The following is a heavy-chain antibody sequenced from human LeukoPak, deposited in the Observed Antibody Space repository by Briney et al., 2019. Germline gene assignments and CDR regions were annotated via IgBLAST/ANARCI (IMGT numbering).Heavy chain of an antibody. V-gene: IGHV3-23*01. CDR3: AKARGFAVVTAIDS. CDR1: GFXFSTYA. D-gene: IGHD2-21*02. J-gene: IGHJ4*02. Sequence: GGSLRLSCAASGFXFSTYAINWVRQAPGKGLEWVSVISVRGDGTFYADSVKGRFSISRDTSKSTLSLQMNSPRAEDTAVYYCAKARGFAVVTAIDSWGQGTLVTVSS. CDR2: ISVRGDGT.